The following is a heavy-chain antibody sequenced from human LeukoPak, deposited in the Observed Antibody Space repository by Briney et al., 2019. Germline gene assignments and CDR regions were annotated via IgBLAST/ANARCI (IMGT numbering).Heavy chain of an antibody. V-gene: IGHV3-23*01. CDR3: AKDPSVAGTSDY. CDR2: ISGSGGST. Sequence: GGSLRLSCAASGFTFSSYAMSWVRQAPGKGLEWVSAISGSGGSTYYADSVKGRFTISRDTSKNTLYLQMNSLRAEDTAVYYCAKDPSVAGTSDYWGQGTLVTVSS. J-gene: IGHJ4*02. D-gene: IGHD6-19*01. CDR1: GFTFSSYA.